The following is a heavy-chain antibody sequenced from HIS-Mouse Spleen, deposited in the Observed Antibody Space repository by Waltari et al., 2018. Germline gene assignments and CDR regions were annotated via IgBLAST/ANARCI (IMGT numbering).Heavy chain of an antibody. V-gene: IGHV3-53*02. CDR1: GFTVSSNY. Sequence: EVQLVETGGGLIQPGGSLGLSCAAAGFTVSSNYMRRFRQAPGKGLEWVSVIYSGGSTYYADSVKGRFTISRDNSKNTLYLQMNSLRAEDTAVYYCARHYYYGSGSYYFDYWGQGTLVTVSS. CDR2: IYSGGST. CDR3: ARHYYYGSGSYYFDY. D-gene: IGHD3-10*01. J-gene: IGHJ4*02.